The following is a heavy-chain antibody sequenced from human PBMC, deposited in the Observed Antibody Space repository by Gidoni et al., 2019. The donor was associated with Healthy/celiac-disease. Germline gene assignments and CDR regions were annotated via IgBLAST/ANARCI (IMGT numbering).Heavy chain of an antibody. CDR3: ARSGGERELLILIDY. V-gene: IGHV3-30-3*01. CDR1: GFTFSSYA. CDR2: ISYDGSNK. D-gene: IGHD1-26*01. J-gene: IGHJ4*02. Sequence: QVQLVESGGGVVQPGRSLRLSCAASGFTFSSYAMHWVRQAPGKGLEWVAVISYDGSNKYYADSVKGRFTISRDNSKNTLYLQMNSLRAEDTAVYYCARSGGERELLILIDYWGQGTLVTVSS.